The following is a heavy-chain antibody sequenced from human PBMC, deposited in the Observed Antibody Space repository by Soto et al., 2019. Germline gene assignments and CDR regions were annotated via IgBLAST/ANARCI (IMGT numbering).Heavy chain of an antibody. V-gene: IGHV3-30*18. CDR3: AKERNYHGSGSYYNWFDP. Sequence: GGSLRLSCAASGFTFSSYAMNWVRQAPGKGLEWVAIISYDGNTKYYADSVKGRFTISRDNSKNTLYLQMNSLRVEDTAVYYCAKERNYHGSGSYYNWFDPWGQGTLVTVSS. J-gene: IGHJ5*02. CDR2: ISYDGNTK. CDR1: GFTFSSYA. D-gene: IGHD3-10*01.